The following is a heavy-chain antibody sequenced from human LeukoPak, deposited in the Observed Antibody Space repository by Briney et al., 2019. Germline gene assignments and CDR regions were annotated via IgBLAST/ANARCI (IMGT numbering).Heavy chain of an antibody. V-gene: IGHV1-2*02. J-gene: IGHJ5*02. D-gene: IGHD6-6*01. CDR1: GYTFTGYY. Sequence: ASVKVSCKAPGYTFTGYYMHWVRQAPGQGLEWMGWINPNSGGTNYAQKFQGRVTMTRDTSISTAYMELSRLRSDDTAVYYCARGLYSSSSSWFDPWGQGTLVTVSS. CDR2: INPNSGGT. CDR3: ARGLYSSSSSWFDP.